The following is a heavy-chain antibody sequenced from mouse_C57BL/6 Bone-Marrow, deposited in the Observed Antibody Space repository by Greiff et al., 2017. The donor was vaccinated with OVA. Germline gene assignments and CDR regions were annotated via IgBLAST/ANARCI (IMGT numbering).Heavy chain of an antibody. D-gene: IGHD1-1*01. J-gene: IGHJ3*01. CDR2: ISDGGSYT. CDR1: GFTFSSYA. CDR3: ARGGYGSRFAY. V-gene: IGHV5-4*01. Sequence: VQLVESGGGLVKPGGSLKLSCAASGFTFSSYAMSWVRQTPEKRLEWVATISDGGSYTYYPDNVKGRFTISRDNAKNNLYLQMSHLKSEDTAMYYCARGGYGSRFAYWGQGTLVTVSA.